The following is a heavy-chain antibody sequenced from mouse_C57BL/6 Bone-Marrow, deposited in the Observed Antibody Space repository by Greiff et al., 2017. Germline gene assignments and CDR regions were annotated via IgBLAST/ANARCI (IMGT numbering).Heavy chain of an antibody. V-gene: IGHV1-62-2*01. D-gene: IGHD1-1*01. CDR2: FYPGSGTI. CDR1: GYTFTEYT. J-gene: IGHJ3*01. CDR3: ARHEGDYGGLLAY. Sequence: VQLQQSGAELVKPGASVKLSCTASGYTFTEYTIHWVKQRSGQGLEWIGWFYPGSGTIKYAEKFKDKATLTADKSSSTVYLELSSLTSEDSAVYVCARHEGDYGGLLAYWGQGTLVTVSA.